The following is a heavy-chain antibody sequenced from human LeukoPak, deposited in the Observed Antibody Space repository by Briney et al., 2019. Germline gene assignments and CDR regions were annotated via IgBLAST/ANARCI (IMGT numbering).Heavy chain of an antibody. V-gene: IGHV3-30*02. CDR1: GFTFSSYG. D-gene: IGHD3-22*01. Sequence: GGSLRLSCAASGFTFSSYGMYWVRQAPGKGLEWVAFIRYDGSNKYYADSVKGRFTISRDNSKNTLYLQMNSLRAEDTAVYYCAKVRRTNDYYDSRGELWDWGQGTLVTVSS. CDR2: IRYDGSNK. J-gene: IGHJ4*02. CDR3: AKVRRTNDYYDSRGELWD.